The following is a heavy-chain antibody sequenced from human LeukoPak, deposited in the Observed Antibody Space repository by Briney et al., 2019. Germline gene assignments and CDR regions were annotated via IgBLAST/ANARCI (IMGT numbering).Heavy chain of an antibody. V-gene: IGHV3-23*01. J-gene: IGHJ4*02. Sequence: GGSLRLSCAASGFTFSSYAVSWVRQAPGKGLEWVSAISGSGGSTYYADSVKGWFTISRDNSKNTLYLQMNSLRAEDTAVYYCARGRKTIIAAAGIIPLYWGQGTLVTVSS. D-gene: IGHD6-13*01. CDR2: ISGSGGST. CDR1: GFTFSSYA. CDR3: ARGRKTIIAAAGIIPLY.